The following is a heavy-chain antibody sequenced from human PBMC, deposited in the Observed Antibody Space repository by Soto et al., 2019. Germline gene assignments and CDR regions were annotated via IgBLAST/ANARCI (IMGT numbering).Heavy chain of an antibody. J-gene: IGHJ4*02. Sequence: SETLSLTCTVSGGSISSSNCYWGWIRQPPGKGLEWIGSIYYSGSTFYNPSLKGRVTISVDTSKNQFSLKLSSVTAADTAVFYCARLGSRDTSMDIDFWGQGTLVTVSS. D-gene: IGHD5-18*01. CDR1: GGSISSSNCY. CDR2: IYYSGST. V-gene: IGHV4-39*01. CDR3: ARLGSRDTSMDIDF.